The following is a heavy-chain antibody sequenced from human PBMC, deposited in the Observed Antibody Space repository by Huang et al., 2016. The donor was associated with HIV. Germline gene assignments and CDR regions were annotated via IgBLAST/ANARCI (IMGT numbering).Heavy chain of an antibody. CDR3: ARQGVGDFVVEPTGLGAFDI. CDR1: GYTFNGYW. Sequence: EVQLVLSGAVVKKPGESLKISCKGSGYTFNGYWIGWVRQMPGNGLEWIGVSYPGDSDTTYSPSCQGEVTISADKSISTAYLQWSGLKASDTAMYYCARQGVGDFVVEPTGLGAFDIWGQGTMVTVSS. D-gene: IGHD2-2*01. V-gene: IGHV5-51*01. J-gene: IGHJ3*02. CDR2: SYPGDSDT.